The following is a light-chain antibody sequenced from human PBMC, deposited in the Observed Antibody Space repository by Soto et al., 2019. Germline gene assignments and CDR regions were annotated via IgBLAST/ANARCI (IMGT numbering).Light chain of an antibody. CDR2: GNV. CDR1: SSNIGAGYD. J-gene: IGLJ1*01. Sequence: QLVLTQPPSVSGAPGQRVTISCTGSSSNIGAGYDVQWYQQLPGTAPKLLIYGNVNRPSGVPDRFSGSKSGTSASLAITGLQAEDEADYYCQSYDSSLSGGVFGTGTKLTVL. CDR3: QSYDSSLSGGV. V-gene: IGLV1-40*01.